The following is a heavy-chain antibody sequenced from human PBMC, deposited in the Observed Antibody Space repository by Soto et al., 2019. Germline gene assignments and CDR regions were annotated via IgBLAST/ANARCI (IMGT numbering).Heavy chain of an antibody. CDR2: ITYDGSNK. D-gene: IGHD2-2*03. CDR3: ARDGGGMDAILLQFDY. CDR1: GFTFSNYV. Sequence: GGSLRLSCAASGFTFSNYVMHWVRQAPGKGLEWVADITYDGSNKYYADFVKGRFTISRDNSKNTLYLQMNSLRDEDTAVYYCARDGGGMDAILLQFDYWGQGVLVTVSS. J-gene: IGHJ4*02. V-gene: IGHV3-30-3*01.